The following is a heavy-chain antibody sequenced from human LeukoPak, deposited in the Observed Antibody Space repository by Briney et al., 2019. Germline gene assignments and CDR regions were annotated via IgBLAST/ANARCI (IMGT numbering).Heavy chain of an antibody. CDR1: GGSISSYY. Sequence: PSETLSLTCTVSGGSISSYYWSWIRQPAGKGLEWIGRIYTSGSTNYNPSLKSRVTMSVDTSKNQFSLKLSSVTAADTAVCYCAREWYSSSWYGSEYNWFDPWGQGTLVTVSS. J-gene: IGHJ5*02. CDR2: IYTSGST. V-gene: IGHV4-4*07. CDR3: AREWYSSSWYGSEYNWFDP. D-gene: IGHD6-13*01.